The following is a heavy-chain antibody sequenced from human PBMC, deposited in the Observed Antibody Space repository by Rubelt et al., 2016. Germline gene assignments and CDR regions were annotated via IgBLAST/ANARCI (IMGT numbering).Heavy chain of an antibody. CDR2: IKQAGGEE. CDR3: AREYSSASGHRDY. V-gene: IGHV3-7*01. CDR1: GFTFDSTA. Sequence: DVQLVESGGALVQPGGSLRLSCAASGFTFDSTAMTWVRQAPGKGLEWVTNIKQAGGEEYYVDSVKGRFTISRENAKNSLYLQMNSLRAEDTAVYYCAREYSSASGHRDYWGQGTLVTVSS. J-gene: IGHJ4*02. D-gene: IGHD6-6*01.